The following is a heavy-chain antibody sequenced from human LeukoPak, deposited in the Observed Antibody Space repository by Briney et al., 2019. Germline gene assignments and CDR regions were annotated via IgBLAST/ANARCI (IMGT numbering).Heavy chain of an antibody. J-gene: IGHJ4*02. V-gene: IGHV1-8*01. CDR2: MNPNSGNT. CDR3: ARGEADSVGATDGNFDY. D-gene: IGHD1-26*01. CDR1: GYTFTSYD. Sequence: ASVKVSCKASGYTFTSYDINWVQQATGQGLEWMGWMNPNSGNTGYAQKFQGRVTMTRDTSISTAYMELSSLRSEDTAVYYCARGEADSVGATDGNFDYWGQGTLVTVSS.